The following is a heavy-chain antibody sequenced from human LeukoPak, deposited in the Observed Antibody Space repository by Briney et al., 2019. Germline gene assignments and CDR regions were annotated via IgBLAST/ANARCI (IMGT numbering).Heavy chain of an antibody. CDR1: GFTFSSYV. V-gene: IGHV3-23*01. J-gene: IGHJ4*02. Sequence: GGSLRLSCAASGFTFSSYVMSWIRQAPGKGLEWVSAISGSGATTYYADSVKGRFTISRDNSKNTLYLHMNSLRAEDTAVYYCAKRVSGTTFYWGQGTLVTVSS. CDR3: AKRVSGTTFY. D-gene: IGHD1-1*01. CDR2: ISGSGATT.